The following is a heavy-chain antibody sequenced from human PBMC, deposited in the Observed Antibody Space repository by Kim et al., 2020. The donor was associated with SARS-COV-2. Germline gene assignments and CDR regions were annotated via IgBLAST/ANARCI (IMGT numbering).Heavy chain of an antibody. CDR3: TTHRVVAGLFDY. D-gene: IGHD6-19*01. CDR1: GFTFTNVR. Sequence: GGSLRLSCAVSGFTFTNVRMSWVRQTPGKGLEWVGRIHSKIDGETTDYAVSVKGRVSISRHEAKNTLYLQTTGLKIEDTAVYYCTTHRVVAGLFDYWGQGTLISVSS. CDR2: IHSKIDGETT. J-gene: IGHJ4*02. V-gene: IGHV3-15*01.